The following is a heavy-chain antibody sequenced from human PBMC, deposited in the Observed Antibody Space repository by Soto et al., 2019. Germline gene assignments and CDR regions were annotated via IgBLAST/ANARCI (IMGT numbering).Heavy chain of an antibody. Sequence: SETLSLTCSVSGGSISTNYWSWIRQHPGKGLEWIGYIYYSGSTYYNPSLKSRVTISVDTSKNQFSLKLSSVTAADTAVYYCASDSYGSLGLDYWGQGTLVTVSS. D-gene: IGHD5-18*01. CDR2: IYYSGST. J-gene: IGHJ4*02. V-gene: IGHV4-59*06. CDR3: ASDSYGSLGLDY. CDR1: GGSISTNY.